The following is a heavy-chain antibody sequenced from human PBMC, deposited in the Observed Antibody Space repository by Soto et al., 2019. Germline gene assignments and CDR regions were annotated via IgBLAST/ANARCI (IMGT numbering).Heavy chain of an antibody. CDR2: IYYGGST. CDR1: GGSINSGDHF. D-gene: IGHD3-10*01. J-gene: IGHJ4*02. Sequence: SETLSLTCTVSGGSINSGDHFWSWIRQPPGKGLEWIGYIYYGGSTYHNPSLKSRAIISLDTSKTQFSLKLSSVTAADTAVYYCARESYYSGSGSSRPSDYWGQGTLVTVSS. V-gene: IGHV4-30-4*01. CDR3: ARESYYSGSGSSRPSDY.